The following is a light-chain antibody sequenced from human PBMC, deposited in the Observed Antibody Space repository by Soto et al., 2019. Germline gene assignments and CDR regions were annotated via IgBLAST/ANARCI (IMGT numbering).Light chain of an antibody. CDR3: QQYNTYPWT. CDR1: QSISSL. Sequence: DIQMTQSPATLSASVGDRVTITCRASQSISSLLAWYQQKPGKVPKLLIDDASSLESGVPSRFSGSGSGTEFTLTISSLQPDDFAPYYCQQYNTYPWTFGQGTKVEIK. CDR2: DAS. V-gene: IGKV1-5*01. J-gene: IGKJ1*01.